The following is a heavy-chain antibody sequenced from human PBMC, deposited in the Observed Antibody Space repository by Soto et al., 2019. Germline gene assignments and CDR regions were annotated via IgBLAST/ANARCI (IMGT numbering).Heavy chain of an antibody. CDR1: GGSISSGGYY. D-gene: IGHD3-3*01. Sequence: KASETLSLTCTVSGGSISSGGYYWSWIRQHPGKGLEWIGYIYYSGSTYYNPSLKSRVTISVDTSKNQFSLKLSSVTAADTAVYYCARVRGGTRFLEWSRYYFDYWGQGTLVTVSS. CDR2: IYYSGST. CDR3: ARVRGGTRFLEWSRYYFDY. V-gene: IGHV4-31*03. J-gene: IGHJ4*02.